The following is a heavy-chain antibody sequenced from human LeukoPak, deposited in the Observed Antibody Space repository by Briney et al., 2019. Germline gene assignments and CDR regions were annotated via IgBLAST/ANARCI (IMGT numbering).Heavy chain of an antibody. Sequence: SVKVSCKASGGTFSSYAISWVRQAPGEGLEWMGRIIPILGIANYAQKFQGRVTITADKSTSTAYMELSSLRSEDTAVYYCARLRPGNYFDYWGQGTLVTVSS. CDR3: ARLRPGNYFDY. CDR2: IIPILGIA. J-gene: IGHJ4*02. V-gene: IGHV1-69*04. CDR1: GGTFSSYA.